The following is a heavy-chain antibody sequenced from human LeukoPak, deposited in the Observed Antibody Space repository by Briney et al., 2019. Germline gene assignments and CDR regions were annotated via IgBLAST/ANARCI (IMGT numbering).Heavy chain of an antibody. CDR3: ARDVKVDYGGTGWYLDL. J-gene: IGHJ2*01. CDR2: VSQTGTT. CDR1: DDSIYTNKW. V-gene: IGHV4-4*02. D-gene: IGHD4/OR15-4a*01. Sequence: PSGTLSLTCAVFDDSIYTNKWWSWVRQPPGKGLEWIGEVSQTGTTYYDPSLTGRITISVDRSRNQFSLKLSSVTAADTAVYYCARDVKVDYGGTGWYLDLWGRGTLVTVSS.